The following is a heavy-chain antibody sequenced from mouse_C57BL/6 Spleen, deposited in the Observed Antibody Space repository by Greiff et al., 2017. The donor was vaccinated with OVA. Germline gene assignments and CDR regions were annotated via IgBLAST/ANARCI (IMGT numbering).Heavy chain of an antibody. V-gene: IGHV5-17*01. CDR3: AREFSHYYGSSYGYFDV. CDR1: GFTFSDYG. D-gene: IGHD1-1*01. Sequence: EVMLVESGGGLVKPGGSLKLSCAASGFTFSDYGMHWVRQAPEKGLEWVAYISSGSSTIYYADTVKGRFTISRDNAKNTLFLQMTSLRSEDTAMYYCAREFSHYYGSSYGYFDVWGTGTTVTVSS. J-gene: IGHJ1*03. CDR2: ISSGSSTI.